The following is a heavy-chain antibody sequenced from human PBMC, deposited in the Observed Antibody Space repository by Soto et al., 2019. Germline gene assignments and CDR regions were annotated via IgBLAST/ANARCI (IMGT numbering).Heavy chain of an antibody. CDR2: ISSDGSTT. V-gene: IGHV3-30*18. Sequence: GGSLRLSCVASGFTFSSYGIHWVRQAPGKGLEWVAVISSDGSTTYYADSVKGRFTISRDNSKNTLYLQMDSLRPEDTAVYYCAKEVAVAGDFDYWGHGTLVTVSS. J-gene: IGHJ4*01. CDR1: GFTFSSYG. CDR3: AKEVAVAGDFDY. D-gene: IGHD6-19*01.